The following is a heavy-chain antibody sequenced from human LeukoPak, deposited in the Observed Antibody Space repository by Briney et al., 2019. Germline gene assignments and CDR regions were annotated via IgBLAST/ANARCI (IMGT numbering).Heavy chain of an antibody. V-gene: IGHV3-48*02. D-gene: IGHD3-10*01. CDR2: ISSSSSPI. J-gene: IGHJ4*02. CDR3: ARVGYYSSGPFSYFDY. Sequence: PGGSLRLSCAASGFTFSSYSMNWVRQAPGKGLEWISYISSSSSPIYYADSVKGRFTISRDNAKNSVYLQMNSLRDEDTAVYYCARVGYYSSGPFSYFDYWGQGTLVTVSS. CDR1: GFTFSSYS.